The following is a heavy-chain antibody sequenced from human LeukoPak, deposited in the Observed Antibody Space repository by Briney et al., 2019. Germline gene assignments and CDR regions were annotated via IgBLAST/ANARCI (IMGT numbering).Heavy chain of an antibody. Sequence: GGTLRLSCATSGFTFSSYPMSWVRQAPGRGLECVSVISGNSGATYYADSVKGRFTISRDNAKNTVYLQMNNLRGEDTALYYCSKAGDTNYYRHGDYWGQGTLVTVSS. CDR3: SKAGDTNYYRHGDY. D-gene: IGHD4-11*01. CDR1: GFTFSSYP. CDR2: ISGNSGAT. V-gene: IGHV3-23*01. J-gene: IGHJ4*02.